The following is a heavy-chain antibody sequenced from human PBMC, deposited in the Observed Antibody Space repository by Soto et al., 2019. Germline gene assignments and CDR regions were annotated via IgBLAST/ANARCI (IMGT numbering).Heavy chain of an antibody. CDR1: GGAISSYY. D-gene: IGHD3-3*01. V-gene: IGHV4-59*01. J-gene: IGHJ6*02. CDR2: IYYSGRT. Sequence: SETLSLTCTVSGGAISSYYRSWIRQPPGKGLEWFGYIYYSGRTNYNPSLKSRVTISVDTSKNQFSLKLSSVTAADTAVYYCARGMQYDFRRGDFPYYYYNGMDSLSQGATVTVS. CDR3: ARGMQYDFRRGDFPYYYYNGMDS.